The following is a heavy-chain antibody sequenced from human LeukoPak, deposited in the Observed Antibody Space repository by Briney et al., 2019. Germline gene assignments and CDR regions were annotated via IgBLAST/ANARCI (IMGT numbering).Heavy chain of an antibody. CDR1: GFTVSSNY. CDR3: ARDQVNSSGYYYYYYGMDV. CDR2: IYSGGST. D-gene: IGHD6-19*01. J-gene: IGHJ6*02. V-gene: IGHV3-66*01. Sequence: GGSLRLSCAASGFTVSSNYMSLVRQAPGKGLEWVSVIYSGGSTYYADSVKGRFTISRDNSKNTLYLQMNSLRAEDTAVYYCARDQVNSSGYYYYYYGMDVWGQGTTVTVSS.